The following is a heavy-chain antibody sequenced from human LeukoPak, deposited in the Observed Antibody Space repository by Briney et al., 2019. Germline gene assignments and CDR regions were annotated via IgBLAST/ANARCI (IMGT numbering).Heavy chain of an antibody. CDR1: GFTFSSYG. D-gene: IGHD3-16*01. V-gene: IGHV3-33*01. CDR3: ARGGGLDV. Sequence: GGSLRLSCAASGFTFSSYGMHWVRQAPGKGLEWVAVIWYDGSNKYYADSVKGRFTISRDSSKNTLYLQMNSLRAEDTAVYFCARGGGLDVWGQGATVTVSS. CDR2: IWYDGSNK. J-gene: IGHJ6*02.